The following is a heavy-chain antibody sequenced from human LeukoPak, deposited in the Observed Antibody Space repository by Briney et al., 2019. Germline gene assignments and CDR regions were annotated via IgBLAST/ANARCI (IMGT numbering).Heavy chain of an antibody. J-gene: IGHJ3*01. CDR1: GFTFTNYW. CDR2: MNSDGTSI. CDR3: ARSQSGVFDV. D-gene: IGHD2-15*01. Sequence: PGGSLRLSCVVSGFTFTNYWMQWVRQVPGKGLVWVARMNSDGTSIIRADSVKGRFTISRDNAENTLYLQMNSLRPEDTALYYCARSQSGVFDVWGQGTMVIVSS. V-gene: IGHV3-74*01.